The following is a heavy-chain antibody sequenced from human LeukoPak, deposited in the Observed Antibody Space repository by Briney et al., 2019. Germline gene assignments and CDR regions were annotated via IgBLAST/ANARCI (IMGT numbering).Heavy chain of an antibody. Sequence: GGSLRLSCAASGFTFGEYAMHWVRQAPGKGLEWVSGISWNSGSIGYADSVKGRFTISRDNAKNSLYLQMNSLRAEDTALYYCAKSKHIVVVTASGDFDYWGQGTLVTVSS. CDR1: GFTFGEYA. CDR2: ISWNSGSI. CDR3: AKSKHIVVVTASGDFDY. V-gene: IGHV3-9*01. D-gene: IGHD2-21*02. J-gene: IGHJ4*02.